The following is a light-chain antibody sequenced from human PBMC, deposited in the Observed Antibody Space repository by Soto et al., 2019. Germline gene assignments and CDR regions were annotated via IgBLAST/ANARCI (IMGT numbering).Light chain of an antibody. J-gene: IGKJ1*01. CDR1: ESISRW. CDR2: EAS. Sequence: DIHSIQPPSTLSASVGDRVTITCRASESISRWLAWYQQKPGKAPKLLIYEASNLESGVPSRFSGSGSGTEFTLTISNLQPEDFATYYCQQYYSYPPRNFGQGTKVDI. CDR3: QQYYSYPPRN. V-gene: IGKV1-5*03.